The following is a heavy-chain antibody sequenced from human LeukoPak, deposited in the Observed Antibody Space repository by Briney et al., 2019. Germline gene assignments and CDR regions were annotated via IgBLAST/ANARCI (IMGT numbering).Heavy chain of an antibody. J-gene: IGHJ4*02. CDR2: ISWNGRNT. CDR1: GFTFTNYA. D-gene: IGHD3-22*01. Sequence: GGSLRLSCEASGFTFTNYAMSWVRQAPGRGLEWVSGISWNGRNTAYAESLKGRFTISRDNAKNSLYLQMNSLRAEDTAFYYCARVQQYDKFDYWGQGTLVTVSS. CDR3: ARVQQYDKFDY. V-gene: IGHV3-20*04.